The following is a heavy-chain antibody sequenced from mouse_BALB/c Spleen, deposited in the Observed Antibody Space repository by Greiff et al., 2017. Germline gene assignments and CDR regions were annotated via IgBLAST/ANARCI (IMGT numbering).Heavy chain of an antibody. CDR2: IDPANGNT. Sequence: DVQLQESGAELVKPGASVKLSCTASGFNIKDTYMHWVKQRPEQGLEWIGRIDPANGNTKYDPKFQGKATITADTSSNTAYLQLSSLTSEDTAVYYCALYDYWFAYWGQGTLVTVSA. CDR1: GFNIKDTY. D-gene: IGHD2-4*01. CDR3: ALYDYWFAY. J-gene: IGHJ3*01. V-gene: IGHV14-3*02.